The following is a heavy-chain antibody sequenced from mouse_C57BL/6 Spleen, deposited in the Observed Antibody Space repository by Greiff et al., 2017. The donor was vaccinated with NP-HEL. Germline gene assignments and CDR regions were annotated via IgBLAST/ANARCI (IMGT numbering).Heavy chain of an antibody. CDR3: TRDHDGYYDY. V-gene: IGHV5-9-1*02. J-gene: IGHJ2*01. D-gene: IGHD2-3*01. CDR1: GFTFSSYA. CDR2: ISSGGDYI. Sequence: EVMLVESGEGLVKPGGSLKLSCAASGFTFSSYAMSWVRQTPEKRLEWVAYISSGGDYIYYADTVKGRFTISRDKSRNTLYLQMSSQKSEDTAMYYCTRDHDGYYDYWGQGTTLTVAS.